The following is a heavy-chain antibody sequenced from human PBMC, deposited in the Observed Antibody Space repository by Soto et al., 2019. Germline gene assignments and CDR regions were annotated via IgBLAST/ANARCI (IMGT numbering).Heavy chain of an antibody. D-gene: IGHD3-22*01. V-gene: IGHV3-9*01. CDR2: ISWDSGII. J-gene: IGHJ3*01. Sequence: EVQLEESGGGLVQAGRSLRLSCAASKFTFDDYAFHWVRQAPGKGLEWVSGISWDSGIISYAESVKGRFSISRDNAKKYVYLQMDSLRLEDTALYYCVKDFGYYYDYAFDVWGQVTMVTVSP. CDR3: VKDFGYYYDYAFDV. CDR1: KFTFDDYA.